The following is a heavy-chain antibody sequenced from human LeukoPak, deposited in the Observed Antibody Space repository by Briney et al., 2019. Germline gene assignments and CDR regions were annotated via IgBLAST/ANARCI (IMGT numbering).Heavy chain of an antibody. CDR2: IDWSGEST. J-gene: IGHJ4*02. Sequence: GGSLRLSCAASGLTPADCGMSWVRQAPGKGLEWVSGIDWSGESTGYADSVKGRFTISRDNAANVLYLQMNGLRAEDTALYYCARDLSASWYSLGYWGRGTLVTVSS. CDR3: ARDLSASWYSLGY. D-gene: IGHD2-2*01. V-gene: IGHV3-20*04. CDR1: GLTPADCG.